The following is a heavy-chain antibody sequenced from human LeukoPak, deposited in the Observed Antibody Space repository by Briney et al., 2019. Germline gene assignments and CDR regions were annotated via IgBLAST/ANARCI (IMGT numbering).Heavy chain of an antibody. CDR3: ARGSLYYYDSSGYYVSYAFDI. V-gene: IGHV1-8*01. CDR2: MNPNSGNT. D-gene: IGHD3-22*01. CDR1: GYTFTSYD. J-gene: IGHJ3*02. Sequence: ASVKVSCKASGYTFTSYDINWVRQATGQGLEWMRWMNPNSGNTGYAQKFQGRVTMTRNTSISTAYMELSSLRSEDTAVYYCARGSLYYYDSSGYYVSYAFDIWGQGTMVTVSS.